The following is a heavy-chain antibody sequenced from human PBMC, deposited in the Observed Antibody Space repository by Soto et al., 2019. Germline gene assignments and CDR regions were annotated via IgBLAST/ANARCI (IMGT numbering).Heavy chain of an antibody. CDR2: INPSGGST. CDR3: ASLMVYDHAPYGMDV. J-gene: IGHJ6*02. CDR1: GYTFTSYY. Sequence: QVQLVQSGAEVKKPGASVKVSCKASGYTFTSYYMHWVRQAPGQGLEWMGIINPSGGSTSYAQKFQGRVTMTSDTSTSTVYLELSSLISEDTAVYFCASLMVYDHAPYGMDVWGRGTTVTVSS. D-gene: IGHD2-8*02. V-gene: IGHV1-46*01.